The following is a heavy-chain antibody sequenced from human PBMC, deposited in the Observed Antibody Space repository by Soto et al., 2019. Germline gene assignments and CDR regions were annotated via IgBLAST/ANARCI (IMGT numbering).Heavy chain of an antibody. V-gene: IGHV4-61*01. J-gene: IGHJ4*02. Sequence: ETLSLTCTVSGGSISSSSYYWSWIRQPPGKGLEWIGYIYYSGSTNYNPSLKSRVTISVDTSKNQFSLKLSSVTAADTAVYYCARAGPCSSTSCYPIYWGQGTLVTVSS. CDR3: ARAGPCSSTSCYPIY. CDR2: IYYSGST. CDR1: GGSISSSSYY. D-gene: IGHD2-2*01.